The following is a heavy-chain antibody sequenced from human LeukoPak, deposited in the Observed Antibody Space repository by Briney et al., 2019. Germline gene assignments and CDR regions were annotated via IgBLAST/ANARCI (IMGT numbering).Heavy chain of an antibody. J-gene: IGHJ2*01. CDR3: TRVRQEYWYFDT. CDR1: GVSVSSGRYH. Sequence: SETLSLTCTVSGVSVSSGRYHWSWIRQPPGKGLEWIGYIYYSGSTNYNPSLKSRVTISVDTSKNQFSLKLSSVTAADMVGYSWTRVRQEYWYFDTCGRGTLVTVSS. V-gene: IGHV4-61*01. CDR2: IYYSGST.